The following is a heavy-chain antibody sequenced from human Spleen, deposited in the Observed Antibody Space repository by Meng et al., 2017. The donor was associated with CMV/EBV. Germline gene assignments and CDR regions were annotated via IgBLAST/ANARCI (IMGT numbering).Heavy chain of an antibody. CDR2: ISSSASTI. Sequence: GGSLRLSCVASGFTFSSYEMNWVRQAPGKGLEWVSYISSSASTIYYADSVKGRFTVSRDNAKNSLSLQMNSLRAEDTAIHYCARVYSSSWGGAFDIWGQGTMVTVSS. V-gene: IGHV3-48*03. D-gene: IGHD6-13*01. CDR3: ARVYSSSWGGAFDI. CDR1: GFTFSSYE. J-gene: IGHJ3*02.